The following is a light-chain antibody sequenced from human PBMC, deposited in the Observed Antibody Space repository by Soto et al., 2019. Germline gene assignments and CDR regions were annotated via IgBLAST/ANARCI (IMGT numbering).Light chain of an antibody. CDR1: SSDVGGYNY. J-gene: IGLJ3*02. CDR3: SSSTSSSTWV. V-gene: IGLV2-14*01. CDR2: EVS. Sequence: QSALTHPASVSGSPGQSITISCTGTSSDVGGYNYVSWYQQHPGKAPKLMIYEVSNRPSGVSNRFSGSKSGNTASLTISGLQAEDEADYYCSSSTSSSTWVFGGGTKLTVL.